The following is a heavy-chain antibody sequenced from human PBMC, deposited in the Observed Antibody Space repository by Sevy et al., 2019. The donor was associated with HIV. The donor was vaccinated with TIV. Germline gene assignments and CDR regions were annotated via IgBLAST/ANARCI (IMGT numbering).Heavy chain of an antibody. Sequence: AGSLRLSCEASGFTFSSYWMHWVRQSPGKELVWVSRISSDGSPTNYADSVKGRFTISRDNAKNTLYLQMNSRRAEDTALYYCARGYSYDYGMDVWGQGTTVTVSS. D-gene: IGHD5-18*01. J-gene: IGHJ6*02. V-gene: IGHV3-74*01. CDR3: ARGYSYDYGMDV. CDR1: GFTFSSYW. CDR2: ISSDGSPT.